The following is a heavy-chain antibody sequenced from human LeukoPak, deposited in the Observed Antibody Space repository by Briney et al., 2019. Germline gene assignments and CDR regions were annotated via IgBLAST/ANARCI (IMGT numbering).Heavy chain of an antibody. CDR1: GFTFSSYW. D-gene: IGHD4/OR15-4a*01. V-gene: IGHV3-74*01. CDR2: INSDGSST. J-gene: IGHJ3*02. Sequence: QPGGSLRLSCAASGFTFSSYWMHWVRQAPGKGLVCVSRINSDGSSTSYADSVKGRFTIPRDNAKNTLYLQMNSLRAEDTAVYYCASFIRGASYLDDAFDIWGQGTMVTVSS. CDR3: ASFIRGASYLDDAFDI.